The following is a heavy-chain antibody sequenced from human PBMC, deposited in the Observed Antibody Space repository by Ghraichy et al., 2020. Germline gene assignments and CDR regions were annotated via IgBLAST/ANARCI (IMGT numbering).Heavy chain of an antibody. J-gene: IGHJ5*02. CDR2: IIPIFGTA. CDR3: ARARLSSSWFDP. Sequence: SVKVSCKASGGTFSSYAISWVRQAPGKGLEWMGGIIPIFGTANYAQKFQGRVTITADESTSTAYMELSSLRSEDTAVYYCARARLSSSWFDPWGQGTLVTVSS. D-gene: IGHD6-13*01. V-gene: IGHV1-69*13. CDR1: GGTFSSYA.